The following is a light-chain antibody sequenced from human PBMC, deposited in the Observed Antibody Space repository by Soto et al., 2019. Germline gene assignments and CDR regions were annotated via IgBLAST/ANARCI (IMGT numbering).Light chain of an antibody. CDR1: QSLTSSF. V-gene: IGKV3-20*01. Sequence: EILLTQSPGTLSLSPGDRATLSCRASQSLTSSFLAWYQQKPGQTPRLLIYGASIRATDIPDRFSGSGSGTDFTLTNSRLEPEDFAVYFCQQYGRLPLSFGGGTKVEIK. CDR3: QQYGRLPLS. CDR2: GAS. J-gene: IGKJ4*01.